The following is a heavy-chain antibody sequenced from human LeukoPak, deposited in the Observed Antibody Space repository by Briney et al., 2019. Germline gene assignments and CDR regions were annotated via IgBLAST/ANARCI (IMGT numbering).Heavy chain of an antibody. CDR3: ARARYSNSWYAVDI. J-gene: IGHJ3*02. CDR2: IYHTGSN. D-gene: IGHD6-13*01. Sequence: SEALSLNCIVSGGSISSYYWSWIRQPPGKGMEWIGYIYHTGSNNYSPSLKSRVTMSVDTSKNQFSLKLSSVTAADTAVYYCARARYSNSWYAVDIWGQGTMVTVSS. CDR1: GGSISSYY. V-gene: IGHV4-59*08.